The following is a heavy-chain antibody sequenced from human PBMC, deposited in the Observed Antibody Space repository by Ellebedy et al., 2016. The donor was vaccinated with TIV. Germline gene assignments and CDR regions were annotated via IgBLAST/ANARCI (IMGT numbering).Heavy chain of an antibody. J-gene: IGHJ4*02. D-gene: IGHD3-22*01. CDR2: ISNTGSRT. Sequence: GESLKISCAASGFTFSSYAMSWVRQAPGKGLEWVSTISNTGSRTYYADFVEGRFIISRDNSKKTLYLQMNSLRADDTAVYYCAKGRGGGSDSSAPRYYFDYWGLGTLVTVSS. CDR3: AKGRGGGSDSSAPRYYFDY. CDR1: GFTFSSYA. V-gene: IGHV3-23*01.